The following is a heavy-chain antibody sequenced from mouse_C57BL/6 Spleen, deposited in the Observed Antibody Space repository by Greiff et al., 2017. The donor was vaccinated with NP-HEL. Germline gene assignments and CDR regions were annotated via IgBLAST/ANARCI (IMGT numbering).Heavy chain of an antibody. CDR3: TRAYYGRRGDYFDY. J-gene: IGHJ2*01. V-gene: IGHV5-9-1*02. Sequence: EVKLMESGEGLVKPGGSLKLSCAASGFTFSSYAMSWVRQTPEKRLEWVAYISSGGDYIYYADTVKGRFTISRDNARNTLYLQMSSLKSEDTAMYYCTRAYYGRRGDYFDYWGKGTTLTVSS. D-gene: IGHD1-1*01. CDR2: ISSGGDYI. CDR1: GFTFSSYA.